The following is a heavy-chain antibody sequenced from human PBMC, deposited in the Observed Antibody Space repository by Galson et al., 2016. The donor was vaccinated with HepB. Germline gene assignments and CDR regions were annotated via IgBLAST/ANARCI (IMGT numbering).Heavy chain of an antibody. D-gene: IGHD3-16*02. V-gene: IGHV3-33*08. J-gene: IGHJ4*02. Sequence: SLRLSCAASGFTFHDSTVHWIRQAPGKGLVWLAVIWNDGSKTEYADSVRGRFAISRDTSKNTLYLQMDSLTAEDTAVYYCAREVVQDYLWGSYRYDGRAGLGRWGQGTLVTVSS. CDR2: IWNDGSKT. CDR3: AREVVQDYLWGSYRYDGRAGLGR. CDR1: GFTFHDST.